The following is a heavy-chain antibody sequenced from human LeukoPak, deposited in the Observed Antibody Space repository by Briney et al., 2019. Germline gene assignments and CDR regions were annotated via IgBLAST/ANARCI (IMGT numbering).Heavy chain of an antibody. D-gene: IGHD3-10*01. CDR1: GGSISSGDYY. J-gene: IGHJ4*02. Sequence: SETLSLTCTVSGGSISSGDYYWSWIRQPPGKGLEWIGEINHSGSTNYNPSLKSRVTISVDTSKNQFSLKLSSVTAADTAVYYCARSSYFGYYGSGSYYPYYFDYWGQGTLVTVSS. CDR2: INHSGST. V-gene: IGHV4-39*07. CDR3: ARSSYFGYYGSGSYYPYYFDY.